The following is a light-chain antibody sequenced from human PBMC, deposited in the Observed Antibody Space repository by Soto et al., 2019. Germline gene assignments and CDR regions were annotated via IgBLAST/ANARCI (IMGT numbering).Light chain of an antibody. Sequence: VQMTQSTSSLSASIGDRVTITCRAGQTIGSHLNWYQQKPGKAPKLLIFAASNLQSGVPSRFSGSGSGTDFTLTINSLQPEDFASYYCQQTYTGANFGQGTRLEI. CDR3: QQTYTGAN. CDR1: QTIGSH. V-gene: IGKV1-39*01. CDR2: AAS. J-gene: IGKJ5*01.